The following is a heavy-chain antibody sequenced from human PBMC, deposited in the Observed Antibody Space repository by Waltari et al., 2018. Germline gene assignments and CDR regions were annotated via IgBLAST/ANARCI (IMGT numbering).Heavy chain of an antibody. J-gene: IGHJ4*02. D-gene: IGHD6-13*01. CDR1: GYTFTSYS. V-gene: IGHV7-4-1*02. CDR3: AREAARIAAAGTPDY. CDR2: INTTTGNP. Sequence: QVQLVQSGSELKKPGASVKVSFTASGYTFTSYSMNWVRQAPGQGLEWMEWINTTTGNPTDAQGFTGRFVFSLDTSVSTAYLQISSRKAEDTAVYYCAREAARIAAAGTPDYWGQGTLVTVSS.